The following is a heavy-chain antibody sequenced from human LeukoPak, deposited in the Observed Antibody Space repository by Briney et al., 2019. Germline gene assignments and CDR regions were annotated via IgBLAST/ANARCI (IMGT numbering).Heavy chain of an antibody. CDR3: ARDRTYYYDSSGPFDAFDI. V-gene: IGHV4-59*01. CDR2: IYYSGST. CDR1: GGSISSYY. J-gene: IGHJ3*02. Sequence: PSETLSLTCTVSGGSISSYYWSWIGQPPGKRLEWIGYIYYSGSTNYNPSLKSRVTISVDTSKNQFSLKLSAVTAADTAVYYCARDRTYYYDSSGPFDAFDIWGQGTMVTVSS. D-gene: IGHD3-22*01.